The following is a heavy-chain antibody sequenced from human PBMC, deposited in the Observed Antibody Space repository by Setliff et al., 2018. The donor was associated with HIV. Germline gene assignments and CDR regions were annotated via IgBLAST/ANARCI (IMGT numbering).Heavy chain of an antibody. D-gene: IGHD3-3*01. CDR2: IYPSDSDT. CDR1: GYSFTGYW. Sequence: SGESLKISCKGSGYSFTGYWIGWVRQMPGKGLEWMGIIYPSDSDTRYSPSFQGHVTISVDKSISTVYLQWSNLKASDSAMYYCARGSSAWSGYSYYFDYWGQGTLVTVSS. V-gene: IGHV5-51*01. CDR3: ARGSSAWSGYSYYFDY. J-gene: IGHJ4*02.